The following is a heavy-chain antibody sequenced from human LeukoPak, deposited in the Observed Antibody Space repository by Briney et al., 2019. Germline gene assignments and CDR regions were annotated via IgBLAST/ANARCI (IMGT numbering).Heavy chain of an antibody. CDR3: ARGSPHGTTKNYDFWSGYYDRPVSNFDP. D-gene: IGHD3-3*01. Sequence: PSETLSLTCTVSGGSISSGGYSWSWIRQPPGKGLEWIGYIYHSGSTYYNPSLKSRVTISVDTSKNQFSLKLSSVTAADTAVYYCARGSPHGTTKNYDFWSGYYDRPVSNFDPWGQGTLVTVSS. CDR2: IYHSGST. CDR1: GGSISSGGYS. V-gene: IGHV4-30-2*01. J-gene: IGHJ5*02.